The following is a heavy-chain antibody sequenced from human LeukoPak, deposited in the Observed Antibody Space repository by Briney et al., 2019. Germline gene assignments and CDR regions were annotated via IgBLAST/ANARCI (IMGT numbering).Heavy chain of an antibody. CDR1: GYTFTSYG. CDR2: ISAYNGNT. CDR3: ARDREEYYYDSSGYYVNYFDY. V-gene: IGHV1-18*01. D-gene: IGHD3-22*01. J-gene: IGHJ4*02. Sequence: ASVNVSCKASGYTFTSYGTSWVRQAPGQGLEWMGWISAYNGNTNYAQKLQGRVTMTTDTSTSTAYMELSSLRSEDTAVYYCARDREEYYYDSSGYYVNYFDYWGQGTLVTVSS.